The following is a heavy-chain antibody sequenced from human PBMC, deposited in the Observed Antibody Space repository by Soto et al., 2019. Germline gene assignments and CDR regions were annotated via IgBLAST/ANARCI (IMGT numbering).Heavy chain of an antibody. V-gene: IGHV1-69*01. J-gene: IGHJ6*02. CDR2: IIPIFGTA. Sequence: QVQLVQSGAEVMKPGSSVKVSCKASGGTFSSYAISWVRQAPGQGLEWMGGIIPIFGTANYAQKFQGRVTITADESTSTAYMELSSLRSEDTAVYYCARVVPAAMPAYYYGMDVWGQGTTVTVSS. D-gene: IGHD2-2*01. CDR1: GGTFSSYA. CDR3: ARVVPAAMPAYYYGMDV.